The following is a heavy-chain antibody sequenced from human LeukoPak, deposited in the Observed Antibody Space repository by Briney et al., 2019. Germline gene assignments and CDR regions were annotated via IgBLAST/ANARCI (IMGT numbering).Heavy chain of an antibody. CDR2: IWYDGSNK. V-gene: IGHV3-33*01. J-gene: IGHJ4*02. Sequence: GGSLRLSCAASGFTFSSYGMHWVRQAPGKGLEWVAVIWYDGSNKYYADSVKGRFTISRDNSKNTLYLQMNSLRAEDTAVYYCASHCSGGSCSDYWGQGTLVTVSS. D-gene: IGHD2-15*01. CDR3: ASHCSGGSCSDY. CDR1: GFTFSSYG.